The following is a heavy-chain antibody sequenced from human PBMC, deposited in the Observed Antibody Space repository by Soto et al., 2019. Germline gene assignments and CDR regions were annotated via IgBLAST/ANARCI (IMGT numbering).Heavy chain of an antibody. D-gene: IGHD3-16*02. CDR1: WFPGRSGQY. J-gene: IGHJ6*02. CDR2: IYSAGTT. CDR3: ARAGFIAALILRLGELSIPNGMDV. V-gene: IGHV3-53*01. Sequence: GGSLRLSCVVSWFPGRSGQYMRWVRQAPGEGGGGGSVIYSAGTTYYADSVKGRFTISRDNSKNTLYLQMNSLRAEDTAVYYCARAGFIAALILRLGELSIPNGMDVWGQGTTVTVSS.